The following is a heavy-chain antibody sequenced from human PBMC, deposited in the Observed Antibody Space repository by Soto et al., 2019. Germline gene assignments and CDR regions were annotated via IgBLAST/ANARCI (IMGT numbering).Heavy chain of an antibody. CDR3: ARTPHSSGWYGTYYFDY. CDR1: GGSFSGYY. Sequence: SLTCAVYGGSFSGYYWSWIRQPPGKGLEWIGEINHSGSTNYNPSLKSRVTISVDTSKNQFSLKLSSVTAADTAVYYCARTPHSSGWYGTYYFDYWGQGTLVTVSS. V-gene: IGHV4-34*01. J-gene: IGHJ4*02. CDR2: INHSGST. D-gene: IGHD6-19*01.